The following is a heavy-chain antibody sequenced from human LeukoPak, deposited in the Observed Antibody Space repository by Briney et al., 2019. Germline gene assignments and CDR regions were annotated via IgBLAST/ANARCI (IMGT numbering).Heavy chain of an antibody. V-gene: IGHV1-18*01. CDR3: ARVRYRLAETYIDY. J-gene: IGHJ4*02. D-gene: IGHD3-16*01. Sequence: ASVKVSCKASGYTFTSYGIGWVRQAPGQGPEWMGWISTYNGNTKYAQKLQGRVTMTTDTSTSTAYMDLRSLRSDDTAVYYCARVRYRLAETYIDYWGQGTLVTVSS. CDR1: GYTFTSYG. CDR2: ISTYNGNT.